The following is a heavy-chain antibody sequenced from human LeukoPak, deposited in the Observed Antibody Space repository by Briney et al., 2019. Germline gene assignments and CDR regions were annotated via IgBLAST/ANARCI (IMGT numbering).Heavy chain of an antibody. CDR3: ARSGYELWALYYYYYMDV. V-gene: IGHV7-4-1*02. CDR1: GYTFTSYA. D-gene: IGHD5-12*01. J-gene: IGHJ6*03. CDR2: ISTNTGNP. Sequence: ASVKVSCKSSGYTFTSYAMNWVRQAPGQGLEWMGWISTNTGNPTYAQGFTGRFVFSLDTSVSTAYLQISSLKAEDTAVYYCARSGYELWALYYYYYMDVWGKGTTVTVSS.